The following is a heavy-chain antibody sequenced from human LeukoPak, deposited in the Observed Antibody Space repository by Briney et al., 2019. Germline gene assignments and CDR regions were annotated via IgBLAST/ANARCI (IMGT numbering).Heavy chain of an antibody. V-gene: IGHV3-33*01. CDR1: GFTFSSYG. D-gene: IGHD7-27*01. J-gene: IGHJ2*01. Sequence: GGSLRLSCAASGFTFSSYGMHWVRQAPGKGLEWVAVIWYDGSNKYYADSVKGRFTISRDNSKNTLYLQLNSLRAEDTAVYYCARDDLGWYFDLWGRGTLVTVSS. CDR2: IWYDGSNK. CDR3: ARDDLGWYFDL.